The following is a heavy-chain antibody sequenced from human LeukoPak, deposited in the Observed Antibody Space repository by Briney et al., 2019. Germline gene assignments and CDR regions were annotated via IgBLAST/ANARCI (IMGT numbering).Heavy chain of an antibody. V-gene: IGHV3-21*01. CDR2: ISSSSTYI. Sequence: GGSLRLSCAASGFTFSSYSMNWVRQAPGKGLEWVSSISSSSTYIYYADSVKGRFTISRDNAKNSLYLQMNSLRAEDTAVYYCTTALPYYYDSSGYYYDDAFDIWGQGTMVTVSS. J-gene: IGHJ3*02. CDR1: GFTFSSYS. CDR3: TTALPYYYDSSGYYYDDAFDI. D-gene: IGHD3-22*01.